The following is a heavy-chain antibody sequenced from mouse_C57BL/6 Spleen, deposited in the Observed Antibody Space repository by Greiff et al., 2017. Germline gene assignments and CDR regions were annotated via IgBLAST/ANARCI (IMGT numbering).Heavy chain of an antibody. CDR3: VRGRDSSGYVVMDY. CDR2: IRSKSNNYAT. D-gene: IGHD3-2*02. CDR1: GFSFNTYA. Sequence: DVKLVESGGGLVQPKGSLKLSCAASGFSFNTYAMNWVRQAPGKGLEWVARIRSKSNNYATYYADSVKDRFTISRVDSESMLYRQMNNLKTEDTAMYYCVRGRDSSGYVVMDYWGQGTSVTVSS. J-gene: IGHJ4*01. V-gene: IGHV10-1*01.